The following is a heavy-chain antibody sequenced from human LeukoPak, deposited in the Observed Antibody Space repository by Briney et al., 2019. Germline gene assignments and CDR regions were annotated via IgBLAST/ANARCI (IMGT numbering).Heavy chain of an antibody. V-gene: IGHV4-31*03. J-gene: IGHJ3*02. CDR3: ARNFDSYNAFDI. CDR1: GGSISSGGYY. D-gene: IGHD3-22*01. CDR2: IYYNGNT. Sequence: SETLSLTCTVSGGSISSGGYYWSWIRQHPGKGLEWIGYIYYNGNTYYNPSLKSRLTISGDTSKNQFSLKLSSVTAADTAVYYCARNFDSYNAFDIWGQGTMVTVSS.